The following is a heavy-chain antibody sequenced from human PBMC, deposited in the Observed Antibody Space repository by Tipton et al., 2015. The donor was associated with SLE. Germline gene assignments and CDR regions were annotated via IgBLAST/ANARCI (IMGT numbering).Heavy chain of an antibody. CDR1: GGSFINYG. D-gene: IGHD6-13*01. V-gene: IGHV1-18*01. Sequence: QLVQSGAEVKKPGSSVKVSCNIAGGSFINYGFSWVRQAPGQGLEWMGWISTYNGNTHYAQELQGRVTMTTETSTSTAYMELRSLRSDDTAIYYCARDLGSSWSLFGYWGQGTLVTVSS. CDR2: ISTYNGNT. CDR3: ARDLGSSWSLFGY. J-gene: IGHJ4*02.